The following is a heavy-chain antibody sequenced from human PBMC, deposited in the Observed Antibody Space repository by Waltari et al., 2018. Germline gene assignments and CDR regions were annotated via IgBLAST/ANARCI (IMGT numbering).Heavy chain of an antibody. CDR3: ARDSRGGVDY. CDR2: IYYSGST. CDR1: GGSISSYY. J-gene: IGHJ4*02. V-gene: IGHV4-59*01. Sequence: QVQLQESGPGLVKPSETLSLTCTVSGGSISSYYWSWIRQPPGKGLEWIWDIYYSGSTNYNPSLKSRVTISVDTSKNQFSLKLSSVTAADTAVYYCARDSRGGVDYWGQGTLVTVSS. D-gene: IGHD3-10*01.